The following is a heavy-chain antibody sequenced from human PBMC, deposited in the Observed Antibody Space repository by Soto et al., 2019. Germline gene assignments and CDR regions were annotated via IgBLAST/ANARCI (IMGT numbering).Heavy chain of an antibody. J-gene: IGHJ2*01. CDR3: ARVGTGNWYFDL. CDR2: INSDGSTI. Sequence: GGSLRLSCAASGFTFSSYWMHWVRQAPGKGLVWVSRINSDGSTISYADSVKGRFTISRDNAKNTLYLQMNNLSAEDTAVYYCARVGTGNWYFDLWGRGTLVTVS. CDR1: GFTFSSYW. V-gene: IGHV3-74*01. D-gene: IGHD1-1*01.